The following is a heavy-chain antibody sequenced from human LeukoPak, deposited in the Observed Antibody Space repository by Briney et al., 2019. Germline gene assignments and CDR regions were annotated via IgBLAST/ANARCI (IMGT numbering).Heavy chain of an antibody. Sequence: PSETLSLTCAVSGGSISSGGYSWSWIRQPPGKGLEWIGYIYHSGSTYYNPSLKSRVTISVDRSKNQFSLKLSSVTAADTAVYYCASFPLHDYGDPRAFDIWGQGTMVTVSS. D-gene: IGHD4-17*01. CDR3: ASFPLHDYGDPRAFDI. V-gene: IGHV4-30-2*01. CDR2: IYHSGST. J-gene: IGHJ3*02. CDR1: GGSISSGGYS.